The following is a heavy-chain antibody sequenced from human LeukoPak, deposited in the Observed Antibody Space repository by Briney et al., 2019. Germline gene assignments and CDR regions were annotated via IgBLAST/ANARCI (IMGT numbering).Heavy chain of an antibody. CDR1: GFTFSSYA. D-gene: IGHD1/OR15-1a*01. Sequence: GGSLRLSCAASGFTFSSYAVSWVRQAPGKGLEWVSAISGSGGSTYYADSVKGRFTISRDNSKNTLYLQMNSLRAEDTAVYYCAREGTPFYYYYYMDVWGKGTTVTVSS. CDR3: AREGTPFYYYYYMDV. J-gene: IGHJ6*03. CDR2: ISGSGGST. V-gene: IGHV3-23*01.